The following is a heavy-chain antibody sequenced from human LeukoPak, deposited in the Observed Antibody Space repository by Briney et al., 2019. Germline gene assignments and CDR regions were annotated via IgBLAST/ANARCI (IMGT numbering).Heavy chain of an antibody. V-gene: IGHV4-39*01. J-gene: IGHJ4*02. CDR3: ATGRIVVVVAATIPFDY. D-gene: IGHD2-15*01. CDR2: IYYSGST. CDR1: GGSISSSSYY. Sequence: PSGTLSLTCTVSGGSISSSSYYWGWIRQPPGKGLEWIGSIYYSGSTYYNPSLKSRVTISVDTSKNQFSLKLSSVTAADTAVYYCATGRIVVVVAATIPFDYWGQGTLVTVSS.